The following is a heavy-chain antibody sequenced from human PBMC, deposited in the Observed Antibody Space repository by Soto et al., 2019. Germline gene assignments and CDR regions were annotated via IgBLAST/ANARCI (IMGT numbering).Heavy chain of an antibody. CDR2: IYYSGST. J-gene: IGHJ5*02. CDR1: SGSISSSSYY. D-gene: IGHD2-8*01. CDR3: ARQWGLMVYARGGGWFDP. V-gene: IGHV4-39*01. Sequence: QLQLQESGPGLVKPSETLSLTCTVSSGSISSSSYYWGWIRQPPGKGLEWIGSIYYSGSTYYNPSLKSRVTISVDTSKNQFSLKLSSVTAADTAVYYCARQWGLMVYARGGGWFDPWGQGTLVTVSS.